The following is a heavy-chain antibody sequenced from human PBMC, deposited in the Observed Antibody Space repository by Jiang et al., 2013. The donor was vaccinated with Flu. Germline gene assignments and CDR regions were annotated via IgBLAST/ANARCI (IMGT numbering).Heavy chain of an antibody. V-gene: IGHV1-2*04. Sequence: EVKKPGASVKVSCKASGYTFTGYYMHWVRQAPGQGLEWMGWINPNSGGTNYAQKFQGWVTMTRDTSISTAYMELSRLRSDDTAVYYCARARFTVAATPYYYGMDVWGQGTTVTVSS. CDR3: ARARFTVAATPYYYGMDV. J-gene: IGHJ6*02. D-gene: IGHD2-15*01. CDR1: GYTFTGYY. CDR2: INPNSGGT.